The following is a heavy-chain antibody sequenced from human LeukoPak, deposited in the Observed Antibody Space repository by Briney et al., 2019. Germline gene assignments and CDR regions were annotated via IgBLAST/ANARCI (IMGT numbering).Heavy chain of an antibody. J-gene: IGHJ4*02. D-gene: IGHD5-24*01. CDR1: GFTFNTYW. Sequence: QPGGSLRLSCAASGFTFNTYWMPWVRQAPGKGLVWVSRINGDGSSTTYADSVKGRFTISRDNAKNTLYLQMNSLRAEDTAVYYCARDMEMATISGFDYWGQGTLVTVSS. CDR2: INGDGSST. V-gene: IGHV3-74*03. CDR3: ARDMEMATISGFDY.